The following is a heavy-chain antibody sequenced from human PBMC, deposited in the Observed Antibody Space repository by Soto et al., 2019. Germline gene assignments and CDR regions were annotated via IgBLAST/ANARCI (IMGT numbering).Heavy chain of an antibody. Sequence: SETLSLTCAVSSGSINSIHWWSGVRQATGRGLEWIGEIQHTGSTRYNPTHKRRDNISVDDYNNQVTIKVHSVTAAVTAVYFCARNQGHYYGSGPHDGLDIWGQGTMVT. CDR2: IQHTGST. CDR3: ARNQGHYYGSGPHDGLDI. V-gene: IGHV4-4*02. CDR1: SGSINSIHW. D-gene: IGHD3-10*01. J-gene: IGHJ3*02.